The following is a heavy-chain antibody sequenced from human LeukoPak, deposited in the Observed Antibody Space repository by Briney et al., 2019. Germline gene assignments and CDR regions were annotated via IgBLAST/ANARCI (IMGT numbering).Heavy chain of an antibody. CDR3: AKDRGFGEYFPFFY. V-gene: IGHV3-23*01. Sequence: LTCAVYGGSFSGYYWSWIRQPPGKGLEWVSAISGSGGSTYYADSVKGRFTISRDNSKNTLYLQMNSLRAEDTAVYYCAKDRGFGEYFPFFYWGQGTLVTVSS. D-gene: IGHD3-10*01. J-gene: IGHJ4*02. CDR2: ISGSGGST. CDR1: GGSFSGYY.